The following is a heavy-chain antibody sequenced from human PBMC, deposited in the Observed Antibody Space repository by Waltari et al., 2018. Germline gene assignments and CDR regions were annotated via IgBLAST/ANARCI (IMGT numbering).Heavy chain of an antibody. V-gene: IGHV4-34*01. CDR2: INHAGNT. CDR1: GGSFRGYY. Sequence: QVHLQQWGAGLLKASETLSLPCAVDGGSFRGYYWSWVRPPPGKGLEWIGEINHAGNTNFNPSLKSRVVISEDTSKSQFYLKLTFVTAADTGVYYCARLEDCSGGNCYSANNHPVDVWGQGTSVTVSS. J-gene: IGHJ6*02. D-gene: IGHD2-15*01. CDR3: ARLEDCSGGNCYSANNHPVDV.